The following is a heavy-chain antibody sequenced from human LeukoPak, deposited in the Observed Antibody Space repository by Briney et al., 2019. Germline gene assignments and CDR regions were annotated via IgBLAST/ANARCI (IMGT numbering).Heavy chain of an antibody. CDR1: GFTLSSYS. V-gene: IGHV3-7*03. CDR2: IKEDGSGK. Sequence: GGSLRLSCAASGFTLSSYSMSWVRQAPGKGLEWVANIKEDGSGKYYEDSVKGRFTISRDNVKNSLYLQMNSLRAEDTAVYYCGRDVGWFQFDYWGQGTLVTVSS. D-gene: IGHD2-15*01. CDR3: GRDVGWFQFDY. J-gene: IGHJ4*02.